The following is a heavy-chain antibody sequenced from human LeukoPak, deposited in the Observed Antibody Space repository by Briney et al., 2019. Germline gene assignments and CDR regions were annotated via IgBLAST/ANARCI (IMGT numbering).Heavy chain of an antibody. Sequence: PGGSLRLSCAASGFTFSSYAMSWVHQAPGKGLEWVSAISGTGVNTYYADSVKGRFTISRDNSKNTLYLQINSLRAEDTAVYYCAKDRAVVATIPLDYWGQGTLVTVSS. CDR3: AKDRAVVATIPLDY. CDR2: ISGTGVNT. D-gene: IGHD5-12*01. V-gene: IGHV3-23*01. CDR1: GFTFSSYA. J-gene: IGHJ4*02.